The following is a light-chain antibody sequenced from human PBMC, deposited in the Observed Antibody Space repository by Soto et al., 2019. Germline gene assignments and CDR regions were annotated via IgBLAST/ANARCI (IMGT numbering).Light chain of an antibody. V-gene: IGLV2-14*01. CDR3: SSYTSSSTPYVV. CDR1: SSDVGGYNY. J-gene: IGLJ2*01. Sequence: QSVLTQPASVSGSPGQTITISCTGTSSDVGGYNYVSWYQQHPDKAPKLMLYEVSNRPSGVSNRFSGSKSGNTASLTISGLQAEDEADYYCSSYTSSSTPYVVFGGGTKLTVL. CDR2: EVS.